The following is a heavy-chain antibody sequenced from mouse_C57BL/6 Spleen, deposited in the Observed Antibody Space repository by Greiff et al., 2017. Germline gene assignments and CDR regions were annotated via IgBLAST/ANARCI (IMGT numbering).Heavy chain of an antibody. V-gene: IGHV1-61*01. CDR2: IYPSDSET. D-gene: IGHD3-3*01. CDR1: GYTFTSYW. CDR3: ASGDEFAY. J-gene: IGHJ3*01. Sequence: QVQLKQPGAELVRPGSSVKLSCKASGYTFTSYWMDWVKQRPGQGLEWIGNIYPSDSETHYNQKFKDKATLTVDKSSSAAYLQLSSLTSEDSAVYYCASGDEFAYWGQGTLVTVSA.